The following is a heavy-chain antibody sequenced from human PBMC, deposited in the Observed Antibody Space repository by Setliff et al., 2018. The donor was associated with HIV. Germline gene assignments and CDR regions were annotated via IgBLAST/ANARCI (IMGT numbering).Heavy chain of an antibody. CDR1: GGPLNSRNW. CDR3: ARDHVFGSRTGFDP. CDR2: VFHSGSA. J-gene: IGHJ5*02. V-gene: IGHV4-4*02. Sequence: PSETLSLTCAVSGGPLNSRNWWSWVRQPPGKGLEWIGEVFHSGSANSNASLRSRVMISVDTSKNQFSLKLSAVTAADTAVYYCARDHVFGSRTGFDPWGSGILVTVSS. D-gene: IGHD3-10*01.